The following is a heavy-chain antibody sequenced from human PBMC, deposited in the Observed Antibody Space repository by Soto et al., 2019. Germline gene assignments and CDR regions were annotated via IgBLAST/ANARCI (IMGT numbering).Heavy chain of an antibody. Sequence: ASVKVSCKTSGYTFSNYGITWVRQPPGQPLEWLGWISLYSDGTNYAQKFQGRVSMTTDTSTTTAYMELRSLRSDDTAVYYCARVVPGAEDWFGPWGQGSLVTVSS. CDR3: ARVVPGAEDWFGP. J-gene: IGHJ5*02. CDR1: GYTFSNYG. D-gene: IGHD2-2*01. V-gene: IGHV1-18*01. CDR2: ISLYSDGT.